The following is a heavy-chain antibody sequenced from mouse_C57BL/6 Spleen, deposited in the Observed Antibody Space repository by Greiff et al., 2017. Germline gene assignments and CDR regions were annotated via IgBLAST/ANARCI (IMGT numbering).Heavy chain of an antibody. Sequence: VQLMESVAELVRPGASVKLSCTASGFTIKNTYMHWVKQRPEQGLEWIGWIDPANGNTKYAPKFQGKATITADTSSNTAYLQLSSLTSEDTAIDYYARDSRGGFAYWGQGTLVTVSA. J-gene: IGHJ3*01. CDR3: ARDSRGGFAY. CDR2: IDPANGNT. CDR1: GFTIKNTY. D-gene: IGHD1-1*01. V-gene: IGHV14-3*01.